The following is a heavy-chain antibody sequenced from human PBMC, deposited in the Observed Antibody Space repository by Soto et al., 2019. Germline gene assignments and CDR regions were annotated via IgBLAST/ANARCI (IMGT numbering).Heavy chain of an antibody. D-gene: IGHD3-10*01. CDR1: GFTFSSYG. CDR2: ISYDGSNK. V-gene: IGHV3-30*03. CDR3: ARHYYDAFDM. Sequence: GGSLRLSCAASGFTFSSYGMHWVRQAPGKGLEWVAVISYDGSNKYYADSVKGRFTISRDNSKNTLYLQMNSLRAEDTAVYYCARHYYDAFDMWGQGTMVTVSS. J-gene: IGHJ3*02.